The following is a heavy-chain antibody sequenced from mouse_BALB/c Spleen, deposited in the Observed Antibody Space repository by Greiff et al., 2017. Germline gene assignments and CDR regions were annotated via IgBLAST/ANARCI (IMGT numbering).Heavy chain of an antibody. Sequence: QVQLQQSGAELARPGASVKMSCKASGYTFTSYTMHWVKQRPGQGLEWIGYINPSSGYTNYNQKFKDKATLTADKSSSTAYMQLSSLTSEDSAVYFCASTGPYYFDYWGQGTTLTVSS. CDR2: INPSSGYT. V-gene: IGHV1-4*01. CDR3: ASTGPYYFDY. J-gene: IGHJ2*01. CDR1: GYTFTSYT. D-gene: IGHD1-1*01.